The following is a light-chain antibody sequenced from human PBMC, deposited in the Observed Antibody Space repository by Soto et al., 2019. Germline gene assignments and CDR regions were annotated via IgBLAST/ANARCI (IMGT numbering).Light chain of an antibody. CDR1: QSVSSN. CDR3: QQYNSLPFT. CDR2: GAS. V-gene: IGKV3D-15*01. J-gene: IGKJ3*01. Sequence: EIVMTQSPATLSVSPGERATLSCRASQSVSSNLAWYQQKPGQAPRLLIYGASTRATGIPARFSGSGSGTKFTITIRSLQSEDFAVYYCQQYNSLPFTFGPGTKVDI.